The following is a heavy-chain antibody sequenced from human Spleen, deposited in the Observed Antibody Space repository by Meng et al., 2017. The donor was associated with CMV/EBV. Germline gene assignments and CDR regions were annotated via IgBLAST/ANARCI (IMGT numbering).Heavy chain of an antibody. V-gene: IGHV3-20*04. CDR1: GFTFNDYG. CDR2: INWNGGST. Sequence: GESLKISCAASGFTFNDYGMSWVRQAPGKGLEWVSGINWNGGSTGYADSVKGRFTISRDNAKNSLYLQMNSLRAEDTAVYYCARDLKEYCSSTSCSSRYYYGMDVWGQGTTVTVSS. J-gene: IGHJ6*02. CDR3: ARDLKEYCSSTSCSSRYYYGMDV. D-gene: IGHD2-2*01.